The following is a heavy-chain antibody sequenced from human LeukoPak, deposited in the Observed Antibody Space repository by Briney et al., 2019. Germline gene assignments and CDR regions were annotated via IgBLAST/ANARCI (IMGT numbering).Heavy chain of an antibody. CDR3: ARDLYYDILTGYRLGVYYYYMDV. J-gene: IGHJ6*03. Sequence: SETLSLTCTVSGYSISSSYYWGWIRQPAGKGLEWIGRIYISGSTNYNPSFKSRDTMSVDTSKNQFSLKLSCVTAADTAVYYCARDLYYDILTGYRLGVYYYYMDVWGKGTTVTISS. CDR2: IYISGST. CDR1: GYSISSSYY. V-gene: IGHV4-4*07. D-gene: IGHD3-9*01.